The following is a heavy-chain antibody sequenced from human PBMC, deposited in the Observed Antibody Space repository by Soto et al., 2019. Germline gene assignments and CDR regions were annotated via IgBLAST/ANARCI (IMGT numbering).Heavy chain of an antibody. CDR2: IYHSGST. Sequence: KSSETLSLTCAVSGYSISSGYYWGWIRQPPGKGLEWIGSIYHSGSTYYNPSLKSRVTISVDTSKNQFSLKLSSVTAADTAVYYCARDSPPYYYDSSGSDDAFDIWGQGTMVTVSS. D-gene: IGHD3-22*01. CDR3: ARDSPPYYYDSSGSDDAFDI. J-gene: IGHJ3*02. V-gene: IGHV4-38-2*02. CDR1: GYSISSGYY.